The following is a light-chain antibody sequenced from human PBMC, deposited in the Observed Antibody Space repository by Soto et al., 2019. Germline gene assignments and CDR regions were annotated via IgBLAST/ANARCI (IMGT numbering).Light chain of an antibody. J-gene: IGLJ3*02. V-gene: IGLV8-61*01. Sequence: QTVVTQEPSFSVSPGGTVTLTCGLSSGSVSTSYYSSWYQQTPGQSPRTLIYSTNLRSSGVPDRFSGSILGDKAALTITGAQADDESDYYCMLYMGSGTHWVFGGGTKLTVL. CDR1: SGSVSTSYY. CDR3: MLYMGSGTHWV. CDR2: STN.